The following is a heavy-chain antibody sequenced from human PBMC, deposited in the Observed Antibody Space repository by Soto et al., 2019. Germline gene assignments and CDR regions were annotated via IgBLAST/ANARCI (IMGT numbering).Heavy chain of an antibody. Sequence: QVQLQESGPGLVKPSGTLSLTCTISGGSINSSHGWSWVRQPPGKGLEWIGEIYHSGSTNYNPSLKSRVTISVDKSKNQFSLKLSSVTAADTAVYYCAILWWWNAFDIWGQGTKVTVSS. CDR3: AILWWWNAFDI. CDR1: GGSINSSHG. D-gene: IGHD2-21*01. CDR2: IYHSGST. J-gene: IGHJ3*02. V-gene: IGHV4-4*02.